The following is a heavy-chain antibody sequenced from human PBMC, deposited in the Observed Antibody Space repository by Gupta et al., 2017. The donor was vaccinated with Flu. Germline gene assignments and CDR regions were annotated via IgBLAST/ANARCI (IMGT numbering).Heavy chain of an antibody. CDR2: IKRNGGET. V-gene: IGHV3-20*01. CDR3: ARGPNNGSYFDAFDI. Sequence: EVQLVESGGSVVRPGGSLRLACEVSGFNFDDHGMSGVRQSPTKGLEWVAGIKRNGGETGYAASVKGRFTISRDNAKNSLKLEMSSLRVEDMAIYDGARGPNNGSYFDAFDIWGKGTMGTVYS. J-gene: IGHJ3*02. D-gene: IGHD1-26*01. CDR1: GFNFDDHG.